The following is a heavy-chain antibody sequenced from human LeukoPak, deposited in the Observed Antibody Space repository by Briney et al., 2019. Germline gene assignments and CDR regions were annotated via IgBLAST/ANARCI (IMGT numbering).Heavy chain of an antibody. CDR1: GGSISGFY. CDR2: VYTSGST. V-gene: IGHV4-4*07. CDR3: ARGGYGDPFDY. J-gene: IGHJ4*02. D-gene: IGHD4-17*01. Sequence: PSETLSLTCTVSGGSISGFYWSWIRQPAGKGLEWIGRVYTSGSTNYNPSLKSRVTMSIDTSKKQFSLKLRSVTAADTVVYYCARGGYGDPFDYWGQGTLVTVSS.